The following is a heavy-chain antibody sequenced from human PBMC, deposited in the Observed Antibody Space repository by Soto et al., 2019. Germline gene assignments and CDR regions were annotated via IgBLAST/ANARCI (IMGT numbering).Heavy chain of an antibody. V-gene: IGHV4-59*01. CDR2: PYYSEST. Sequence: SETLSLTCTVSGGSISSYYWSWSLQPPWKGLERIGYPYYSESTNYNPSLKSRGTISVATPKNQLSRRLSSVTAADTAVYYCASSSSGWYVDYYYGMDVWGQGTTVTVSS. D-gene: IGHD6-19*01. CDR1: GGSISSYY. CDR3: ASSSSGWYVDYYYGMDV. J-gene: IGHJ6*02.